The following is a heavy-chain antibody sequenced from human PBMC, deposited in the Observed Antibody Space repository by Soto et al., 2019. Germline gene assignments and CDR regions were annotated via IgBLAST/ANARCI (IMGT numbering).Heavy chain of an antibody. Sequence: PSETLSLTCTVSGGSISSGDYYWSWIRQPPGKGLEWIGYIYYSGSTYYNPSLKSRVTISVDTSKNQFSLKLSSVTAADTAVYYCARNYGDYVAGYWYFDLWGRGTLVTVSS. J-gene: IGHJ2*01. D-gene: IGHD4-17*01. CDR3: ARNYGDYVAGYWYFDL. CDR2: IYYSGST. V-gene: IGHV4-30-4*01. CDR1: GGSISSGDYY.